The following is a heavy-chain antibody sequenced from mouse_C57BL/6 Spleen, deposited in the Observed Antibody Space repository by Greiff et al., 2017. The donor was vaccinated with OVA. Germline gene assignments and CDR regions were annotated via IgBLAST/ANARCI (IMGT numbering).Heavy chain of an antibody. CDR3: ARTPLYYGSSYSDWYFDV. V-gene: IGHV1-69*01. D-gene: IGHD1-1*01. CDR1: GYTFTSYW. Sequence: VQLQQPGAELVMPGASVKLSCKASGYTFTSYWMHWVKQRPGQGLEWIGEIDPSDSYTNYNQKFKGKSTLTVDKSSSTAYMQLSSLTSEDSAVYYCARTPLYYGSSYSDWYFDVWGTGTTVTVSS. CDR2: IDPSDSYT. J-gene: IGHJ1*03.